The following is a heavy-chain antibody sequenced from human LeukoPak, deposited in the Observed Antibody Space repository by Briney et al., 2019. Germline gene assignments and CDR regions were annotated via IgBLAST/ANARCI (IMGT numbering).Heavy chain of an antibody. D-gene: IGHD5-12*01. CDR1: GFTFSSYA. Sequence: GRSLRLSCAASGFTFSSYAMHWVRQAPGKGLEWVAVISYDGSNKYYADSVKGRFTISKDNSKNTLYLQLNSLRPEDTAVYYCARDQLAYSGYDTLFDYWGQGSLVTVSS. CDR3: ARDQLAYSGYDTLFDY. V-gene: IGHV3-30*04. CDR2: ISYDGSNK. J-gene: IGHJ4*02.